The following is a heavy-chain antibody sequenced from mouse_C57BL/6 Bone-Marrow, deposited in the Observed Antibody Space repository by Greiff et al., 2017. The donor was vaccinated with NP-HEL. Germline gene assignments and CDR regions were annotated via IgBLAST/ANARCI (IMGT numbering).Heavy chain of an antibody. CDR2: INPSSGYT. CDR3: ARSPSFYGDY. V-gene: IGHV1-7*01. Sequence: VQLQQSGAELAKPGASVKLSCKASGYTFTSYWMHWVKQRPGQGLEWIGYINPSSGYTKYNQKFKDKATFTADKSSSTAYMQLSSLTYDDSAVYYCARSPSFYGDYWGQGTTLTVSS. J-gene: IGHJ2*01. D-gene: IGHD1-1*01. CDR1: GYTFTSYW.